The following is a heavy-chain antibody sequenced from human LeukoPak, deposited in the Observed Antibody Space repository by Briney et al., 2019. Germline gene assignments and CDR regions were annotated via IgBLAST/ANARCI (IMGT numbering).Heavy chain of an antibody. D-gene: IGHD3-16*02. J-gene: IGHJ6*02. CDR1: GFTVSSNY. CDR2: IYSGGST. V-gene: IGHV3-66*01. Sequence: GGSLRLSCAASGFTVSSNYMSWVRQAPGKGLEWVSVIYSGGSTYYADSVKGRFTISRDNSKNTVFLQMNSLRAEDTAVYYCAREGSYRLDYGMDVWGQGTTVTVSS. CDR3: AREGSYRLDYGMDV.